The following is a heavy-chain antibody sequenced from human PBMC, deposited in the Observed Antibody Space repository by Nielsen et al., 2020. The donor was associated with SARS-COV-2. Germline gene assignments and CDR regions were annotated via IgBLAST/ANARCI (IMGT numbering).Heavy chain of an antibody. J-gene: IGHJ5*02. CDR3: ARAPRGATTGFWFDP. CDR1: GGSISSGDYY. D-gene: IGHD1-26*01. Sequence: SETLSLTCTVSGGSISSGDYYWSWIRQPPGKGLEWIGSIYYSGSTYYNPSLKSRVTISVDTSKNQFSLKLSSVTAADTAVYYCARAPRGATTGFWFDPWGQGTLVTVSS. CDR2: IYYSGST. V-gene: IGHV4-39*07.